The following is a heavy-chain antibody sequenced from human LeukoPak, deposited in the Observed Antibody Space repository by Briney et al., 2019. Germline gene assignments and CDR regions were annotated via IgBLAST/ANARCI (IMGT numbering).Heavy chain of an antibody. CDR2: IKQDGSEK. D-gene: IGHD3-3*01. Sequence: GGSLRLSCAASGFTFSSYWMSWVRQAPGKGLEWVANIKQDGSEKYYVDSVKGRFTISRDNAKNSLYLQMNSLRAEDTAVYYCARDRRTVTIFGVVTNPFDPWGQGTLVTVSS. V-gene: IGHV3-7*01. CDR3: ARDRRTVTIFGVVTNPFDP. J-gene: IGHJ5*02. CDR1: GFTFSSYW.